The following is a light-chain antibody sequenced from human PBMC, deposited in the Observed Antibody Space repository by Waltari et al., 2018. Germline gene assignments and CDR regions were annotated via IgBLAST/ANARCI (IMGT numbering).Light chain of an antibody. J-gene: IGKJ4*01. V-gene: IGKV1-39*01. CDR1: QNISSY. Sequence: DIQMTQSPSSLSASVVDRVTITCRASQNISSYLNWYQQKERKAPKHLIYDGASLQSGVPSRFSGSGSGTEFTLIITNLQPEDFATFFCQQSHSFPLTFGGGTKVETK. CDR2: DGA. CDR3: QQSHSFPLT.